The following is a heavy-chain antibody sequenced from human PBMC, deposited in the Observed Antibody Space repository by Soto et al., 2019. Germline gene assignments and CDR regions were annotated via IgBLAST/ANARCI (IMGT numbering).Heavy chain of an antibody. CDR3: ARGRITIFGVVILDY. V-gene: IGHV4-34*01. J-gene: IGHJ4*02. CDR1: GGSFSGYY. CDR2: INHSGST. D-gene: IGHD3-3*01. Sequence: SETLSLTCAVYGGSFSGYYWSWIRQPPGKGLEWIGEINHSGSTNYNPSLKSRVTISVDTSKNQFSLKLSSVTAADTAVYYCARGRITIFGVVILDYWGQGTLVTVSS.